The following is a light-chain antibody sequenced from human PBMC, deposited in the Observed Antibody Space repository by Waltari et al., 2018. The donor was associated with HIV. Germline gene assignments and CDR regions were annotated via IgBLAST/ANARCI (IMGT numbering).Light chain of an antibody. CDR1: TSTNLARDA. CDR2: QTD. J-gene: IGLJ1*01. Sequence: QSVLSQPPSASGTPAQRLTIPRSARTSTNLARDAVRWFRQVPGAAPRLLMYQTDQRPSWVTDRFSGSKSGTSASLVISGLRSEDEAHYYCAAWDDSLSGYVFGTGTKVIVL. V-gene: IGLV1-47*01. CDR3: AAWDDSLSGYV.